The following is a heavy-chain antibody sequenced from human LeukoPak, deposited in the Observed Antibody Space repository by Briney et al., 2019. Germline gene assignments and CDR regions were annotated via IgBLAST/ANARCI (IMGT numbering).Heavy chain of an antibody. D-gene: IGHD4-17*01. CDR1: GFTFSSYW. V-gene: IGHV3-74*01. J-gene: IGHJ3*02. CDR2: INSDGSST. CDR3: AKGHYAAFDI. Sequence: GGSLRLSCAASGFTFSSYWMHWVRQVPGKGLVWVSRINSDGSSTSYADSVKGRFTISRDNAKNTLFLQMNSLRADDTAVYYCAKGHYAAFDIWGLGTMVTVSS.